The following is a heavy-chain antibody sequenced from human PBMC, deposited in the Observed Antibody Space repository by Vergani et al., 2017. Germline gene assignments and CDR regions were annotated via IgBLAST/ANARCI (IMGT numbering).Heavy chain of an antibody. J-gene: IGHJ4*02. CDR3: AKGGWDIVVVPAADDFDY. V-gene: IGHV3-23*01. CDR1: GFTFSSYA. CDR2: FRGSGGST. Sequence: EVQLLESGGGLVQPGGSLRLSCAASGFTFSSYAMSWVRQAPGKGLEGFSAFRGSGGSTYYADSVKGRLTISRDNSKNTLYLQMNSLRAEDTAVYYWAKGGWDIVVVPAADDFDYWGQGTLVTVSS. D-gene: IGHD2-2*01.